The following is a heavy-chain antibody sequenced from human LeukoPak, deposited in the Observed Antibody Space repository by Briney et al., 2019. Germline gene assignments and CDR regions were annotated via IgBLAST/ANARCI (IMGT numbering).Heavy chain of an antibody. CDR1: RYSFANFW. V-gene: IGHV5-51*01. CDR2: IYPDDSDT. CDR3: ARRAGTLTYYYFYMDV. J-gene: IGHJ6*03. D-gene: IGHD3-10*01. Sequence: GESLKISCEGSRYSFANFWIVWVRQMPGKGLEWMGIIYPDDSDTKYNPSFQGQVTISADKSISTAYLQWSSLKASDTAIYYCARRAGTLTYYYFYMDVWGKGTTVTVSS.